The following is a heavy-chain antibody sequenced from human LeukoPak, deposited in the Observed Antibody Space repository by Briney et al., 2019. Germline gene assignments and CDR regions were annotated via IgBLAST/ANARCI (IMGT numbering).Heavy chain of an antibody. CDR3: AREGGGAAAVYGMDV. J-gene: IGHJ6*02. V-gene: IGHV3-53*01. D-gene: IGHD6-13*01. Sequence: PGGSLRLSCAAAGFTVSSNYRSWVRQAPVKGLEWVSVIYSGGSTYYADSVKGRFTISRDNSKNTLYLQMNSLRAEDTAVYYCAREGGGAAAVYGMDVWGQGTTVTVSS. CDR2: IYSGGST. CDR1: GFTVSSNY.